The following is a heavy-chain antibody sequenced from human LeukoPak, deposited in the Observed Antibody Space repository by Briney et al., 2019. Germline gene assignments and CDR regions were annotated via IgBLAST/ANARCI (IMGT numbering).Heavy chain of an antibody. CDR2: IYTSGST. V-gene: IGHV4-4*07. J-gene: IGHJ5*02. Sequence: NPSETLSLTCTVSGGSISSYYWSWIRQPAGKGLEWIGRIYTSGSTNYNPSLKSRVTMSVDTSKNQFSLKLSSVTAADTAVYYCAREGGSGRQYNWFDPWGQGTLVTVSS. CDR1: GGSISSYY. CDR3: AREGGSGRQYNWFDP. D-gene: IGHD3-10*01.